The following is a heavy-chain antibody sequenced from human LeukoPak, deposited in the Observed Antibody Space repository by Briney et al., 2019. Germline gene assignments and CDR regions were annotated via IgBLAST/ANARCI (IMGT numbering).Heavy chain of an antibody. CDR3: AKRVYYDSSGYYSRFAS. CDR2: FSGGGGKA. J-gene: IGHJ4*02. D-gene: IGHD3-22*01. Sequence: GGSLRLSCAAAGFTFSSYGMSWVRQAPGKGLEWVSAFSGGGGKAYYADSVKGRFTISRDNSKNTLYLQMNSLRAEDTAVYYCAKRVYYDSSGYYSRFASLGGGTLVTVSS. CDR1: GFTFSSYG. V-gene: IGHV3-23*01.